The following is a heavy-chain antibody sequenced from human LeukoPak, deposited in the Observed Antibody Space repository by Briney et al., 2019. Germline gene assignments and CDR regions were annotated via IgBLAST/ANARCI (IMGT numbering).Heavy chain of an antibody. V-gene: IGHV3-15*01. CDR3: TTEFWYYFNN. J-gene: IGHJ4*02. D-gene: IGHD3-3*01. Sequence: PGGSLRLSCAGSGFAFSGTWLNWVRQAPGQGLEWVGRINTRTDGATTTYAAPVKGRFTISRDDSKSTLYLEMNSPKTEDTAVYYCTTEFWYYFNNWGQGTLVTVSS. CDR2: INTRTDGATT. CDR1: GFAFSGTW.